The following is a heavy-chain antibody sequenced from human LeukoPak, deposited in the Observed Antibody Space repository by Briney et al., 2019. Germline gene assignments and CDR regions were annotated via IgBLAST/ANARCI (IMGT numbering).Heavy chain of an antibody. CDR3: ARTLGRLWFGELLDQGWFDP. Sequence: SSETLSLTCAVSGYSISSSNWWGWIRQPPGKGLEWIGYIYHSGSTNYNPSLKSRVTISVDKSKNQFSLKLSSVTAADTAVYYCARTLGRLWFGELLDQGWFDPWGQGTLVTVSS. V-gene: IGHV4-28*01. J-gene: IGHJ5*02. D-gene: IGHD3-10*01. CDR2: IYHSGST. CDR1: GYSISSSNW.